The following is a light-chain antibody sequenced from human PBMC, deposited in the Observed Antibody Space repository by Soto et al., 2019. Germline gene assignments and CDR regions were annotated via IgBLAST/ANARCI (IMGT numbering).Light chain of an antibody. CDR2: EVS. V-gene: IGLV2-14*01. CDR3: SSYTSSNTWV. J-gene: IGLJ3*02. CDR1: SGDVANYNY. Sequence: QSALTQPASVSGSPGQSITISCTGTSGDVANYNYVSWYQQHPGKAPKVMIYEVSNRPSGVSNRFSGSKSGNTASLTISGLQAEDEADYYCSSYTSSNTWVFGGGTKVTVL.